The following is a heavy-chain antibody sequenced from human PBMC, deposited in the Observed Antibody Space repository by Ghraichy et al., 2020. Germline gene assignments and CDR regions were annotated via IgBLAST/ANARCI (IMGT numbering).Heavy chain of an antibody. V-gene: IGHV5-51*01. CDR1: GYSFTSYW. CDR2: IYPGDSDT. D-gene: IGHD3-9*01. Sequence: GESLNISCKGSGYSFTSYWIGWVRQMPGKGLEWMGIIYPGDSDTRYSPSFQGQVTISADKSISTAYLQWSSLKASDTAMYYCARQWAHYDILNYYYYGMDVWGQGTTVTVSS. CDR3: ARQWAHYDILNYYYYGMDV. J-gene: IGHJ6*02.